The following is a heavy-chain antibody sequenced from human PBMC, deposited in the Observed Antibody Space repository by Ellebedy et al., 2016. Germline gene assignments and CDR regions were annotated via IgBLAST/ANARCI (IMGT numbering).Heavy chain of an antibody. J-gene: IGHJ3*02. Sequence: SGPTLVKPPQTLTLTCTFSGFSLSSSGMCVSWSRQPPGKALEWLAVIDWDDNKYYSASLKARLTISKDTSKNQVALTMTNMDPVDTATYYCARSCLTYYYDSSDSRAGFDIWGQGIMVTVS. D-gene: IGHD3-22*01. V-gene: IGHV2-70*13. CDR3: ARSCLTYYYDSSDSRAGFDI. CDR1: GFSLSSSGMC. CDR2: IDWDDNK.